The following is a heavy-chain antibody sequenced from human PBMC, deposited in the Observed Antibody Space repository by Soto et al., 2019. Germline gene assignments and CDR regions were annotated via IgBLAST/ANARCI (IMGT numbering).Heavy chain of an antibody. CDR3: ARAGGLGAVAVDY. J-gene: IGHJ4*02. CDR2: IYHSGST. V-gene: IGHV4-30-2*01. D-gene: IGHD6-19*01. Sequence: QLQLQESGSGLVKPSQTLSLTCAVSGGSISSGGYSWSWIRQPPGKGLEWIGYIYHSGSTYYNPSLKSRVTISVDRSKNQCSLKLSSVTAADTAVYYCARAGGLGAVAVDYLGQGTLVTVSS. CDR1: GGSISSGGYS.